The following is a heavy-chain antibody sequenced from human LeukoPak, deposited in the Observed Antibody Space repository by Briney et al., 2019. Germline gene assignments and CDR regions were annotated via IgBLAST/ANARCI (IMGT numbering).Heavy chain of an antibody. CDR3: AKDIGPPYSSGWYGPRYYFDY. CDR2: ISYDGSNK. Sequence: GGSLRLSCAASGFTFSSYGMHWVRQAPGKGLEWVAVISYDGSNKYYADSVKGRFTISRDNSKNTLYLQMNSLRAEDTAVYYCAKDIGPPYSSGWYGPRYYFDYWGQGTLVTVS. J-gene: IGHJ4*02. D-gene: IGHD6-19*01. CDR1: GFTFSSYG. V-gene: IGHV3-30*18.